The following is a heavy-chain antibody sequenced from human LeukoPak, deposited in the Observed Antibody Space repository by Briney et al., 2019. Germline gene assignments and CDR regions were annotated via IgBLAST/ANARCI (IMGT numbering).Heavy chain of an antibody. D-gene: IGHD6-13*01. CDR2: ISSSGSTI. CDR3: ARDRSRYSTSWYPFDY. CDR1: GFTFSSYE. Sequence: PGGSQRLSCAASGFTFSSYEMNWVRQAPGKGLEWVSYISSSGSTISYADSVKGRFTISRDNAKNSLYLQMNSLRAEDTAIYYCARDRSRYSTSWYPFDYWGQGTLVTVSS. J-gene: IGHJ4*02. V-gene: IGHV3-48*03.